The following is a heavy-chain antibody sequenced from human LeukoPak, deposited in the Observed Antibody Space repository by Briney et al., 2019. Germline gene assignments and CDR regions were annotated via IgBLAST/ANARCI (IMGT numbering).Heavy chain of an antibody. D-gene: IGHD6-6*01. Sequence: TSETLSLTCTVSGGSINSYYWNWIRQPAGKGLEWIGRISTAGSTNYNPSLKSRLTMSVDTSKNQFSLRLSSVSAADTAVYYCAREYSSSSGRTFDYWGQGTLVTVSS. CDR2: ISTAGST. V-gene: IGHV4-4*07. J-gene: IGHJ4*02. CDR3: AREYSSSSGRTFDY. CDR1: GGSINSYY.